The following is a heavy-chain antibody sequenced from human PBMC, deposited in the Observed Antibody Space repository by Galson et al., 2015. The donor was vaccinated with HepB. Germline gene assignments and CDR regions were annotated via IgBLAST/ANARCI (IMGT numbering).Heavy chain of an antibody. D-gene: IGHD3-3*01. J-gene: IGHJ6*02. V-gene: IGHV2-70*11. CDR1: GFSLSTSGMC. Sequence: PALVKPTQTLTLTCTFSGFSLSTSGMCVSWIRQPPGKALEWLARIDWDDDKYYSTSLKTRLTISKDTSKNQVVLTMTNMDPVDTATYYCARMLHWSGYLYYYGMDVWGQGTTVTVSS. CDR3: ARMLHWSGYLYYYGMDV. CDR2: IDWDDDK.